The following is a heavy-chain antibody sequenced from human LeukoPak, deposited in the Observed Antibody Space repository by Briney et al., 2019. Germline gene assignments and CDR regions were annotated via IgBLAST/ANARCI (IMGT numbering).Heavy chain of an antibody. D-gene: IGHD3-22*01. CDR3: AREEDYYDSSGYYYTTFDY. CDR1: GFTFSSYS. V-gene: IGHV3-21*01. CDR2: ISSSSSYI. Sequence: GGSLRLSCAASGFTFSSYSMNWVRQAPGKGLEWVSSISSSSSYIYYADSVKGRFTISRDNAKNSLYLQMNSLRAEDTAVYYCAREEDYYDSSGYYYTTFDYWGQGTLVTVSS. J-gene: IGHJ4*02.